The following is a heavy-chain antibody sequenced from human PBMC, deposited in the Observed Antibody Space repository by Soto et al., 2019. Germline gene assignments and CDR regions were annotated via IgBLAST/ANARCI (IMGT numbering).Heavy chain of an antibody. CDR3: SQYCSSTNCYAAY. CDR1: GFTFRSYA. V-gene: IGHV3-30*04. J-gene: IGHJ4*02. Sequence: GGSLRLSCAASGFTFRSYAMHWVRQAPGKGLEWVAVVSYDGRNKYYADSVKGRFTISRDNSKNTLYLQMNILRAEDTAVYYCSQYCSSTNCYAAYWGQGTLVTVSS. CDR2: VSYDGRNK. D-gene: IGHD2-2*01.